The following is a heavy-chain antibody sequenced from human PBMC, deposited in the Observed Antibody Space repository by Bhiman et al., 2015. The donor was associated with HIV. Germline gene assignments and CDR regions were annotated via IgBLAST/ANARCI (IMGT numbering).Heavy chain of an antibody. CDR1: GFIFSSYS. D-gene: IGHD3-10*01. V-gene: IGHV3-48*04. CDR3: ARDRGLYDGLDI. J-gene: IGHJ3*02. Sequence: EVQLVESGGGLVQPGGSLRLSCAASGFIFSSYSMNWVRQAPGKGLEWVSYISSSSSTIYYADSVKGRFTISRNNAKNTLSLQMTSLRVDDTAVYYCARDRGLYDGLDIWGQGIAVTVSS. CDR2: ISSSSSTI.